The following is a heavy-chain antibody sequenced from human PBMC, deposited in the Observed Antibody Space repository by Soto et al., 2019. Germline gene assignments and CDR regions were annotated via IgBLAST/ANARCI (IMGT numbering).Heavy chain of an antibody. CDR2: IYYSGST. V-gene: IGHV4-31*03. CDR3: ARAILAAAGTLDWFDP. CDR1: GGSISSGGYY. Sequence: TLSLTCTVSGGSISSGGYYWSWIRQHPGKGLEWIGYIYYSGSTYYNPSLKSRVTISVDTSKNQFSLKLSSVTAADTAVYYCARAILAAAGTLDWFDPWGKGTLVTVSS. J-gene: IGHJ5*02. D-gene: IGHD6-13*01.